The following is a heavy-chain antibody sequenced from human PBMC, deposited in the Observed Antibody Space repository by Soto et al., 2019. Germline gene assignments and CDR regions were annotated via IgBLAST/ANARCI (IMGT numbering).Heavy chain of an antibody. CDR2: INSDGSST. CDR1: GFTFSSYW. CDR3: AKSYGDWSLLDYYYGVDV. Sequence: GGSLRLSCAASGFTFSSYWMHWVRQAPGKGLVWVSRINSDGSSTSYAGSVKGRFTISRDNSKNTLYLQMNSLRAEDTAVYYCAKSYGDWSLLDYYYGVDVRGQETTVTVA. J-gene: IGHJ6*02. D-gene: IGHD3-9*01. V-gene: IGHV3-74*01.